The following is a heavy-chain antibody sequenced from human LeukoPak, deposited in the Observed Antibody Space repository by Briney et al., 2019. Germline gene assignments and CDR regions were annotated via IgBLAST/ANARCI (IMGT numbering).Heavy chain of an antibody. CDR2: IYTSGST. Sequence: PSETLSLTCTVSGGSISSGSYYWSWIRQPAGKGLEWIGRIYTSGSTNYNPSLKSRVTMSVDTSKNQFSLKLSSVTAADTAVYYCARTSTFSYMDVWGKGTTVTVSS. V-gene: IGHV4-61*02. J-gene: IGHJ6*03. D-gene: IGHD2/OR15-2a*01. CDR1: GGSISSGSYY. CDR3: ARTSTFSYMDV.